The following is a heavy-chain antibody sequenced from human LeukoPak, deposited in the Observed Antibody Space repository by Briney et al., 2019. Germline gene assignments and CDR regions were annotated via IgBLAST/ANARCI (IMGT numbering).Heavy chain of an antibody. J-gene: IGHJ4*02. D-gene: IGHD3-22*01. CDR1: GFTSSSYA. Sequence: GGSLRLSCAASGFTSSSYAMHWVRQAPGKGLEWVAVISYDGSNKYYADSVKGRFTISRDNSKNTLYLQMNSLRAEDTAVYYCARDSMGDYYDSSGYDYWGQGTLVTVSS. CDR3: ARDSMGDYYDSSGYDY. CDR2: ISYDGSNK. V-gene: IGHV3-30*04.